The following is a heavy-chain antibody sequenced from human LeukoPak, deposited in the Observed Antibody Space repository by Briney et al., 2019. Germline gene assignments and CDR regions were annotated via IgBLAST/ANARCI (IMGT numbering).Heavy chain of an antibody. CDR2: FDPEDGET. CDR3: ARVYCSSTSCLVGYYYYGMDV. J-gene: IGHJ6*02. D-gene: IGHD2-2*01. CDR1: GYTLTELS. V-gene: IGHV1-24*01. Sequence: AASVKVSCKVSGYTLTELSMHWVRQAPGNGLEWMGVFDPEDGETIYAQKFQGRVTMTEDTSTDTAYMELSSLRSEDTAVYYCARVYCSSTSCLVGYYYYGMDVWGQGTTVTVSS.